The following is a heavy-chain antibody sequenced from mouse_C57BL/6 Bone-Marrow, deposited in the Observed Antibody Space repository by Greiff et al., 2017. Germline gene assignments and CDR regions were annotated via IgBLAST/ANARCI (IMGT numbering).Heavy chain of an antibody. CDR3: ARYDYGFFAY. D-gene: IGHD2-4*01. V-gene: IGHV5-15*01. J-gene: IGHJ3*01. Sequence: EVKVVESGGGLVQPGGSLKLSCAASGFTFSDYGMAWVRQAPWKGPEWVAFISNLAYSIYYADTVTGRFTISRENAKNTLYLEMSSLRSEDTAMYYCARYDYGFFAYWGQGTLVTVAA. CDR2: ISNLAYSI. CDR1: GFTFSDYG.